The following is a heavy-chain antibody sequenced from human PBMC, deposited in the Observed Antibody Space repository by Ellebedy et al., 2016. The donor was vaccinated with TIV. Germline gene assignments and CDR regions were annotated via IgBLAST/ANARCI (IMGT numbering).Heavy chain of an antibody. V-gene: IGHV1-18*01. CDR1: GYTFTSYG. J-gene: IGHJ4*02. CDR3: ARGRWLQLWGDY. CDR2: ISAYNGNT. Sequence: ASVKVSXXASGYTFTSYGINWVRQAPGQGLEWMGWISAYNGNTNYAQKLQGRVTMTTDTSTSTAYMELRSLRSDDTAVYYCARGRWLQLWGDYWGQGTLVTVSS. D-gene: IGHD5-24*01.